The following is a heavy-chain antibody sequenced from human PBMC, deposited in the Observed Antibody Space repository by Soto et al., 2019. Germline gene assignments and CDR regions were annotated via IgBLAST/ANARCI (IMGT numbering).Heavy chain of an antibody. D-gene: IGHD2-15*01. CDR1: GYTFTSYY. V-gene: IGHV1-46*03. CDR2: INPSGGST. J-gene: IGHJ4*02. Sequence: GASVKVSCKASGYTFTSYYMHWVRQAPGQGLEWMGIINPSGGSTSYAQKFQGRVTMTRDTSTSTVYMELSSLRSEDTAVYYCARAASYVVVVAATPKPPYYFDYWGQGTLVTVSS. CDR3: ARAASYVVVVAATPKPPYYFDY.